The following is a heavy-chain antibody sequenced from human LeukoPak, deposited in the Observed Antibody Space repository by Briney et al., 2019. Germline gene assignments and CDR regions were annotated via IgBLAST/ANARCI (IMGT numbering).Heavy chain of an antibody. CDR2: INPNSGGT. D-gene: IGHD6-19*01. V-gene: IGHV1-2*06. J-gene: IGHJ4*02. CDR3: ARSRIAVTKGGCFPTYYFDY. Sequence: ASVKVSCKASGYTFTGYYMHWVRQAPGQGLEWMGRINPNSGGTNYAQKFQGRVTMTRDTSISTAYMELSRLRSDDTAVYYCARSRIAVTKGGCFPTYYFDYWGQGTLVTVSS. CDR1: GYTFTGYY.